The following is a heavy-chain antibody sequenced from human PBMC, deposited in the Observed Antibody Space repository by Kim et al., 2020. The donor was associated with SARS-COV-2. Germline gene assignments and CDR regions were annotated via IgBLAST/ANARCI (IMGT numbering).Heavy chain of an antibody. D-gene: IGHD2-2*01. CDR3: ARHLRLFSTSWFDP. J-gene: IGHJ5*02. Sequence: NPALKGRVTIAVDTSKNQFPRKLSSVTAADTAVYYCARHLRLFSTSWFDPWGQGTLVTVSS. V-gene: IGHV4-59*08.